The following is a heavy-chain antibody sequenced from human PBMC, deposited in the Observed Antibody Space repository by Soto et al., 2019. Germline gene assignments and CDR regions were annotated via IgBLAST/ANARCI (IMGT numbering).Heavy chain of an antibody. CDR1: GGSFSGYY. Sequence: QVQLQQWGAGLLKPSETLSLTCVVYGGSFSGYYWSWIRQSPGKGLEWIGGINHRGSTNYNPSLEGPITISRGPAKDPFSLEVPPGAAGEQGMYYRAGGGVWTSTTWRGWNWVHPWGQGTLVTVSS. D-gene: IGHD2-2*01. CDR2: INHRGST. V-gene: IGHV4-34*01. CDR3: AGGGVWTSTTWRGWNWVHP. J-gene: IGHJ5*02.